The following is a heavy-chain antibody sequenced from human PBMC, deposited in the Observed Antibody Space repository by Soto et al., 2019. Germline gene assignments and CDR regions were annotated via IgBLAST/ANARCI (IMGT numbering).Heavy chain of an antibody. J-gene: IGHJ4*02. V-gene: IGHV3-30-3*01. D-gene: IGHD2-8*01. CDR3: AREYESFDY. CDR1: GFTFSSYA. Sequence: QVQLVESGGGVVQPGRSLRLYCAASGFTFSSYAMHWVRQAPGKGLEWVAVISYDGSNKYYADSVKGRFTISRDNSKNTLYLHMNSLRAEDTAVYYCAREYESFDYWGQGTLVTVSS. CDR2: ISYDGSNK.